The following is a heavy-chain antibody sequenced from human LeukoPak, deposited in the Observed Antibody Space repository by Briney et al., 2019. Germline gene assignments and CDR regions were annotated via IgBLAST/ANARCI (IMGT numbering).Heavy chain of an antibody. D-gene: IGHD4-17*01. CDR2: IKSKTDGRTT. Sequence: PGGSLRLSCAASGLTFNYAWMTWVRQAPGKGLEWVGHIKSKTDGRTTDYAAAVKGRFTISRDDSVHTVYLQMNSLKTEDTAVYYCTKSTGDYGTWGQGTLVTVSS. CDR1: GLTFNYAW. V-gene: IGHV3-15*01. CDR3: TKSTGDYGT. J-gene: IGHJ5*02.